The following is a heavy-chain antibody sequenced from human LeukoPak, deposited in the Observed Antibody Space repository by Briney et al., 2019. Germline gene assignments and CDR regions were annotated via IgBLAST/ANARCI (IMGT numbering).Heavy chain of an antibody. Sequence: SETLSLTCAVYGGSFSGYYWSWIRQPPGKGLEWIGEINHSGSTNYNPSLKSRVTISVDTSKNQFSLKLSSVTAADTAVYYCARPKTVGDFDLWGRGTLATVSS. CDR2: INHSGST. J-gene: IGHJ2*01. D-gene: IGHD3-10*01. V-gene: IGHV4-34*01. CDR3: ARPKTVGDFDL. CDR1: GGSFSGYY.